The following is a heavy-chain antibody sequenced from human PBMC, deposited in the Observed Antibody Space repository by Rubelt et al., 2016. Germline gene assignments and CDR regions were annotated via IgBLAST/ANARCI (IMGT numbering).Heavy chain of an antibody. CDR3: ARGGETVTTFDY. Sequence: QLQLQESGPGLVKPSETLSLTCTVSGGSISSSSYYWGWIRQPPGKGLEWIGSIYYSGSTYYNPSLKSRVTISVDTSKNQFSLKLSSVTAADTAVYYCARGGETVTTFDYWGQGTLVTVSS. V-gene: IGHV4-39*07. CDR1: GGSISSSSYY. CDR2: IYYSGST. D-gene: IGHD4-17*01. J-gene: IGHJ4*02.